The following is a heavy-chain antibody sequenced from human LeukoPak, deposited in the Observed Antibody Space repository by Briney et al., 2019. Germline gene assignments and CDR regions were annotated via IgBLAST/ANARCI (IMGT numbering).Heavy chain of an antibody. CDR2: IYYSGST. Sequence: SETLSLTCTVSGGSISSSSYYWGWIRQPPGKGLEWIGSIYYSGSTYYNPSLKSRVTISVDTSKNQFSLTLSSVTAADTAVYYCARQGAFDYWGQGTLVTVSS. CDR1: GGSISSSSYY. J-gene: IGHJ4*02. CDR3: ARQGAFDY. V-gene: IGHV4-39*01. D-gene: IGHD3-16*01.